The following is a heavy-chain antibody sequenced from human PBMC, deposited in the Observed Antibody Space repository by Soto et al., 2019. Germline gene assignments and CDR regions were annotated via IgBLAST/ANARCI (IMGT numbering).Heavy chain of an antibody. CDR2: IKSKTDGGTT. CDR3: TTDYYDFWSGYYTGEY. D-gene: IGHD3-3*01. J-gene: IGHJ4*02. Sequence: GGSLRLSCAASGFTFSNAWMSWVRQAPGKGLEWVGRIKSKTDGGTTDYAAPVKGRFTISRDDSKNTLYLQMNSLKTEDTAVYYCTTDYYDFWSGYYTGEYWGQGTQVTSPQ. V-gene: IGHV3-15*01. CDR1: GFTFSNAW.